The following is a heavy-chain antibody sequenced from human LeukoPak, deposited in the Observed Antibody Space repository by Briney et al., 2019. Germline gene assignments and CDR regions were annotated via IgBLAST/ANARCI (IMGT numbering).Heavy chain of an antibody. Sequence: SETLSLTCTVSGGSISSYYWSWIRQPPGKGLEWIGYIYYSGSTNYNPSLKSRVTISVDTSKNQFSLKLSSVTAADTAVYYCARLSYGDYVGAFDIWGQGTMVTVSS. CDR1: GGSISSYY. V-gene: IGHV4-59*08. D-gene: IGHD4-17*01. CDR2: IYYSGST. J-gene: IGHJ3*02. CDR3: ARLSYGDYVGAFDI.